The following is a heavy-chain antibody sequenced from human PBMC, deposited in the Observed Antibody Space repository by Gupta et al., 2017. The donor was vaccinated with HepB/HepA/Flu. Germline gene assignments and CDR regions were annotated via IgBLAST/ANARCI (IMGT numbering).Heavy chain of an antibody. D-gene: IGHD6-19*01. Sequence: QLTLKESGPTLVKPTQTLTLTCTFSGFSLSTGGVGVAWICQPPGKALEWLALIYWNDDKNYSPSLRSRLTITKDTSKNQVVLTVTNMDPVDTATYYCVYRKDPWGYINGWFYFDSWGQGNLVTVSS. CDR2: IYWNDDK. CDR1: GFSLSTGGVG. V-gene: IGHV2-5*01. J-gene: IGHJ4*02. CDR3: VYRKDPWGYINGWFYFDS.